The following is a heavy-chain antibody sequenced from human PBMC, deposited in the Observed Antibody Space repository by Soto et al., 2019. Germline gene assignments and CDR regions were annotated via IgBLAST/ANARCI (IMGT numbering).Heavy chain of an antibody. V-gene: IGHV1-69*11. D-gene: IGHD1-26*01. CDR2: IVPMLRTP. CDR1: GDSFSDYA. J-gene: IGHJ4*02. CDR3: ARGLGGSYFPFDY. Sequence: QVQLVQSGAEVKKPGSSVKVSCKASGDSFSDYAINWVRQAPGPGLEWMGGIVPMLRTPNYARKFQGRVTITADESTSTVSMELTSLTSDDTAVYYCARGLGGSYFPFDYWGQGTLVTVSS.